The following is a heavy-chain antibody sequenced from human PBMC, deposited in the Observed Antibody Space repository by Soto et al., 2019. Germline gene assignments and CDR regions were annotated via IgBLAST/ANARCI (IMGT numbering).Heavy chain of an antibody. Sequence: QVQLQESGPGLVKPSQTLSLTCTVSGGSISSGGYYWTWIPQHPGTGLGWIGYIYYSGSTYYNPSLKGRFTTAVDTSKTQFSLKLSSVTAADTAAYYCARSVFPWGQGTLVTVST. CDR2: IYYSGST. V-gene: IGHV4-31*03. CDR1: GGSISSGGYY. J-gene: IGHJ5*02. CDR3: ARSVFP.